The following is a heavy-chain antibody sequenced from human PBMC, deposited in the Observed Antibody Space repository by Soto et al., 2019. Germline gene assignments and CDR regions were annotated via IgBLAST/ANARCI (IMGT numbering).Heavy chain of an antibody. D-gene: IGHD6-19*01. CDR1: GGSISSSSYY. J-gene: IGHJ4*02. CDR3: ARHPRIAVAGTRERSPRGGPYYFDY. CDR2: IYYSGST. V-gene: IGHV4-39*01. Sequence: PSETLSLTCTVSGGSISSSSYYWGWIRQPPGKGLEWIGSIYYSGSTYYNPSLKSRVTISVDTSKNQFSLKLSSVTAADTAVYYCARHPRIAVAGTRERSPRGGPYYFDYWGQGTLVTVSS.